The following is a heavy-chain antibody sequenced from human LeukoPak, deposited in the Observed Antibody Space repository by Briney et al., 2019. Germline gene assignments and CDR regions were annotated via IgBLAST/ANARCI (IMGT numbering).Heavy chain of an antibody. Sequence: PSQTLSLTCTVSGGSISSGGYYWRWIRQHPGKGLEWIGYIYYSGSTYYNPSLKSRVTISVDTSKNQFSLKLSSVTAADTAVYYCAGSIVGAARDYWGQGTLVTVSS. CDR2: IYYSGST. D-gene: IGHD1-26*01. CDR3: AGSIVGAARDY. CDR1: GGSISSGGYY. V-gene: IGHV4-31*03. J-gene: IGHJ4*02.